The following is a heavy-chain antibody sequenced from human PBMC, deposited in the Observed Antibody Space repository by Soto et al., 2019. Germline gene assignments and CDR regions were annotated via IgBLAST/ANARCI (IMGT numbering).Heavy chain of an antibody. CDR2: IIPILGIA. D-gene: IGHD6-13*01. CDR3: ARGSSSWYIYFDY. Sequence: ASVKVSCKASGGTFSSYTISWVRQAPGQGLEWMGRIIPILGIANYAQKFQGRVTITADKSTSTAYMELSSLRSEDTAVYYCARGSSSWYIYFDYWGRGTLVTVSS. CDR1: GGTFSSYT. V-gene: IGHV1-69*02. J-gene: IGHJ4*02.